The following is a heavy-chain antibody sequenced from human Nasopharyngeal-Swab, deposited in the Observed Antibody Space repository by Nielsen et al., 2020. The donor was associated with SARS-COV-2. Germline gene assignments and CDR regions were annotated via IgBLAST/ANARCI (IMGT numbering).Heavy chain of an antibody. CDR2: ISSSSSDI. CDR3: ARGYCSSGSCYAKHYGMDV. Sequence: GESLEISCVDFGFRDYSMNWVRQAPGKGLEWVSSISSSSSDIYYADSVKGRFTISRDNAKNSLYLQMNNLRAEDTAVYYCARGYCSSGSCYAKHYGMDVWGQGTTVTVSS. J-gene: IGHJ6*02. D-gene: IGHD2-15*01. CDR1: GFRDYS. V-gene: IGHV3-21*01.